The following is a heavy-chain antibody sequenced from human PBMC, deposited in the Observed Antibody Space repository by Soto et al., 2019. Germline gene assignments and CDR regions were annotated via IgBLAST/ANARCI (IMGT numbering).Heavy chain of an antibody. CDR2: INHSGST. CDR3: ARGRFYDYWNGFDP. J-gene: IGHJ5*02. Sequence: PSETLSLTCAVYGGSFSGYYWSWIRQPPGKGLEWIGEINHSGSTNYNPSLKSRVTISVDTSKNQFSLKLSSVTAADTAVYYCARGRFYDYWNGFDPWGQGTLVTVSS. V-gene: IGHV4-34*01. D-gene: IGHD3-3*01. CDR1: GGSFSGYY.